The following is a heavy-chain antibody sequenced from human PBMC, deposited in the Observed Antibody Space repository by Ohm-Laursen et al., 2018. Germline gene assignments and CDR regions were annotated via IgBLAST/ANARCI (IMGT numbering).Heavy chain of an antibody. CDR3: AREYYDFWSGYTPIDY. V-gene: IGHV3-48*01. J-gene: IGHJ4*02. D-gene: IGHD3-3*01. Sequence: SLRLSCAASGFTFSSYSMNWVRQAPGKGLEWVSYISSSSSTIYYAGSVKGRFTISRDNAKNSLYLQMNSLRAEDTAVYYCAREYYDFWSGYTPIDYWGQGTLVTVSS. CDR1: GFTFSSYS. CDR2: ISSSSSTI.